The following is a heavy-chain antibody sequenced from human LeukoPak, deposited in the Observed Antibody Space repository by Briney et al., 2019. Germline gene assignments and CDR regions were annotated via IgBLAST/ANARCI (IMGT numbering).Heavy chain of an antibody. D-gene: IGHD3-10*01. V-gene: IGHV3-11*01. CDR2: ISNTGYTI. CDR3: AKDRGIISDY. CDR1: EFTFSDYY. J-gene: IGHJ4*02. Sequence: GGSLRLSCAASEFTFSDYYMSWIRQAPGKGLEWVSYISNTGYTIYYADSVKGRFTISRDNSKNTLYLQMNSLRAEDTAVYYCAKDRGIISDYWGQGTLVTVSS.